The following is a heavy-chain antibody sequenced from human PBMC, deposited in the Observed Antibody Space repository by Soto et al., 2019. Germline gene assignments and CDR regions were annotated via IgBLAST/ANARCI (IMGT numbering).Heavy chain of an antibody. CDR3: SADQLLLWPTRY. V-gene: IGHV3-23*01. D-gene: IGHD2-2*01. J-gene: IGHJ4*02. Sequence: HPGGSLRLSCAASGFTFSTYALSWVRQAPGKGLEWVSTISASGGSTYYADSVKGRFTISRDSSKNTVYLQVNSLRAEDTAVYYCSADQLLLWPTRYWGQGTLVTV. CDR1: GFTFSTYA. CDR2: ISASGGST.